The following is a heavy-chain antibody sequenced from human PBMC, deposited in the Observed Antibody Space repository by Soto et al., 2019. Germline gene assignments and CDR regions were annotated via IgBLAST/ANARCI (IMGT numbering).Heavy chain of an antibody. V-gene: IGHV3-21*04. CDR2: SSCSSSYI. CDR1: GFTFSSYS. CDR3: ARDVRRYSHKGYCSGLDV. Sequence: WGTLRLSCAASGFTFSSYSIYWFRQAPGKGLEWVSSSSCSSSYIYYADSVKGRFTISRDNAKNTLYLQMNSLRAEDTAVYYCARDVRRYSHKGYCSGLDVWGQGTTVTVSS. D-gene: IGHD2-15*01. J-gene: IGHJ6*02.